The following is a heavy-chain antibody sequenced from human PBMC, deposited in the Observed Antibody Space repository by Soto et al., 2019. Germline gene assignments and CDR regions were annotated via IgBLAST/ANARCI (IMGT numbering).Heavy chain of an antibody. CDR3: AIDRSGDFDYYFHY. CDR2: ISGYNTNP. D-gene: IGHD2-21*01. V-gene: IGHV1-18*01. J-gene: IGHJ4*02. CDR1: GHTFSDYG. Sequence: QVQVMQSGAEVKKPGASVKVSCKASGHTFSDYGINWVRQAPGQGLEWMGRISGYNTNPNYALHLEGRVTMTTDTSTSTAYMELRSLTSDDTAVYYCAIDRSGDFDYYFHYWGQGTRVTVSS.